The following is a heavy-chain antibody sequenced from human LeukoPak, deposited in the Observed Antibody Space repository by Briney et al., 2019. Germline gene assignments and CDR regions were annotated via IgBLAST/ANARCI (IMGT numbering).Heavy chain of an antibody. Sequence: SESLSLSCTVYGRSISTYYGGWIRQPPGKGLGWIGYMYYSGSNNSNPSLKSRVTIAVDTSNNQFSLKLTSVTAPDPAVYYSGSTSYTPSLKSRVTISVDTSKNHFALRQTSVTAADTAVYYSSRRYCSGGSCYEGFDPWGQGTLVTVSS. J-gene: IGHJ5*02. CDR3: GSTSYTPSLKSRVTISVDTSKNHFALRQTSVTAADTAVYYSSRRYCSGGSCYEGFDP. CDR1: GRSISTYY. CDR2: MYYSGSN. V-gene: IGHV4-59*08. D-gene: IGHD1-14*01.